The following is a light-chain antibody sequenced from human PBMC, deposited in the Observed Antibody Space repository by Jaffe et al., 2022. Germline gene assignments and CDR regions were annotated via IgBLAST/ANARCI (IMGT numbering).Light chain of an antibody. CDR1: QSVRSS. J-gene: IGKJ1*01. Sequence: EIVLTQSPATLSLSPGERATLSCRASQSVRSSLAWYQQKPGQAPRLLIYGASNRATGIPARFSGSGSGTDFTLSISSLEPEDFAVYYCQQRGNWWTFGQGTKVEIK. V-gene: IGKV3-11*01. CDR3: QQRGNWWT. CDR2: GAS.